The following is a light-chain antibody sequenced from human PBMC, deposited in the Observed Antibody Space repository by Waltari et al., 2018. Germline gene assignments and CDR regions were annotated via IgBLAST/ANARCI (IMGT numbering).Light chain of an antibody. CDR2: GTS. Sequence: IVMTQSPATLSLSPRESATLSCRVSQSVRSTFAWFQQKPGQPPRLLIYGTSTRATGIPARFTGSGSGTEFSLTISSLQPEDFATYYCQQYDYWPWTFGQGTRVETK. J-gene: IGKJ1*01. CDR1: QSVRST. V-gene: IGKV3D-15*01. CDR3: QQYDYWPWT.